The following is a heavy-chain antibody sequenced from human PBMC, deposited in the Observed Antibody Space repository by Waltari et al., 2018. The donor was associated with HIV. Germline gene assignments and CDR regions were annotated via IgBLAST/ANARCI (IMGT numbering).Heavy chain of an antibody. Sequence: EVQLVESGGGFVQPGGSLRLSCVAPGFPFRHHWLPCVRQVTGKGLVWVSRIDVEGRITNYEDSVKGRFTISRDNAKDTLWLQMNSLRAEDTAIYYCARDLSGYSDNWGQGTLVTVSS. J-gene: IGHJ4*02. CDR1: GFPFRHHW. V-gene: IGHV3-74*01. CDR2: IDVEGRIT. CDR3: ARDLSGYSDN. D-gene: IGHD3-3*01.